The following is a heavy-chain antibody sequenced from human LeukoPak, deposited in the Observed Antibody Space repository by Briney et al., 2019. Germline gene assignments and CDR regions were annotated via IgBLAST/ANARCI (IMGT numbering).Heavy chain of an antibody. Sequence: SVKVSCEASGGTFSSDAISCVRQAPGQGLEWMGGIIPIFGTANYAQKFQGRVTITADESTSTAYMERSSLRSADTDVYYCAREVGREGFDYWGQGTLVTVSS. J-gene: IGHJ4*02. D-gene: IGHD1-26*01. CDR2: IIPIFGTA. CDR3: AREVGREGFDY. V-gene: IGHV1-69*19. CDR1: GGTFSSDA.